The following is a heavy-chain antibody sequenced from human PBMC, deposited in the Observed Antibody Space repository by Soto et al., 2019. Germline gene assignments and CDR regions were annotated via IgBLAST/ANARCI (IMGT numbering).Heavy chain of an antibody. J-gene: IGHJ5*02. V-gene: IGHV4-39*01. CDR2: IYYSGST. Sequence: SETLSLTCTVSGGSISSSSYYWGWIRQPPGKGLEWIGSIYYSGSTYYNPSLKSRVTISVDTSKNQFSLKLSSVTAADTAVYYCARVHGRFDPWGQGTLVTVSS. CDR1: GGSISSSSYY. CDR3: ARVHGRFDP. D-gene: IGHD1-1*01.